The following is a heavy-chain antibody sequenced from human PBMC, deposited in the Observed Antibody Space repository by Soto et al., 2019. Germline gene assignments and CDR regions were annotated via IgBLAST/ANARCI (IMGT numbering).Heavy chain of an antibody. V-gene: IGHV4-61*08. Sequence: SETLSLTCTVSGGSISSGDYYWSWIRQPPGKGLEWIGYIYYSGSTNYNPSLKSRVTISVDTSKNQFSLKLSSVTAADTAVYYCARAGDYGDGVGDYNWFDPWGQGTLVTVSS. CDR3: ARAGDYGDGVGDYNWFDP. J-gene: IGHJ5*02. D-gene: IGHD4-17*01. CDR1: GGSISSGDYY. CDR2: IYYSGST.